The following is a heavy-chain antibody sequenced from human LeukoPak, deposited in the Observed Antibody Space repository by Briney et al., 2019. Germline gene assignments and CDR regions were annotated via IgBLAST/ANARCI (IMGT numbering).Heavy chain of an antibody. CDR3: ARSRRYYDSSGYWYYFDY. Sequence: ASVKVSCKASGYTFTGYHMHWVRQAPGQGLEWMGWINPNSGGTNYAQKFQGRVTMTRDTSISTAYMELSRLRSDDTAVYYCARSRRYYDSSGYWYYFDYWGQGTLVTVSS. CDR2: INPNSGGT. CDR1: GYTFTGYH. J-gene: IGHJ4*02. D-gene: IGHD3-22*01. V-gene: IGHV1-2*02.